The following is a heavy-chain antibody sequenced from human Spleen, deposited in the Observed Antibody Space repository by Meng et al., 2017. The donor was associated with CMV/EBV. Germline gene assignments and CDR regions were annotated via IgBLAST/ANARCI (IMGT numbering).Heavy chain of an antibody. CDR2: MNPNSGNT. J-gene: IGHJ4*02. V-gene: IGHV1-8*01. CDR3: ARESVAPWDILVVPAASDF. D-gene: IGHD2-2*01. CDR1: GYTFTSYD. Sequence: ASVKVSCKASGYTFTSYDINWVRQATGQGLEWMGWMNPNSGNTGYAQKFQGRVTMTRNTSISTAYMELSSLRAEDTAVYYCARESVAPWDILVVPAASDFWGQGTLVTVSS.